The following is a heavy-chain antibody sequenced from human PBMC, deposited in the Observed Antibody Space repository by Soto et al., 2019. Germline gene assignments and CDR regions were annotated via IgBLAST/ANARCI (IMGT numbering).Heavy chain of an antibody. V-gene: IGHV1-69*01. J-gene: IGHJ5*02. D-gene: IGHD2-15*01. CDR1: GGTFSSYA. CDR3: ARSKPYCSGGSCYSAHQSWFDP. CDR2: IIPIFGTA. Sequence: QVQLVQSGAEVKKPGSSVKVSCKASGGTFSSYAISWVRQAPGQGLEWMGGIIPIFGTANYAQKFQGRVTITADESTSTAYMELSSLRSEDTAVYYCARSKPYCSGGSCYSAHQSWFDPWGQGTLVTVSS.